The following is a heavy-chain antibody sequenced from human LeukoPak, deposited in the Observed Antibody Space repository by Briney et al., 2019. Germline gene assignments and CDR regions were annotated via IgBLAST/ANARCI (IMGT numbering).Heavy chain of an antibody. J-gene: IGHJ4*02. CDR3: ARDKYNYHDY. CDR2: SHYTGSS. CDR1: GGSISSYY. D-gene: IGHD1-1*01. Sequence: PSEALSLTCTVSGGSISSYYWSWIRQPPGKGVEWIGCSHYTGSSTYNPSLKSRVTMSVDTSNNLFSLKLRSVTASDTAVYYCARDKYNYHDYWDQGTRVTVSS. V-gene: IGHV4-59*01.